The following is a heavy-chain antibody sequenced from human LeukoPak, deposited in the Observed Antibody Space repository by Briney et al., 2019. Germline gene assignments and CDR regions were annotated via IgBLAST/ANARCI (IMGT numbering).Heavy chain of an antibody. CDR1: GGSISSYY. CDR2: IYYSGST. Sequence: PSETLSLTCTVSGGSISSYYWSWIRQPPGKGLEWIGYIYYSGSTNYNPSLKSRVTISVDTSKNQLSLKLSSVTAADTAVYYCARLIAAAGTYFDYWGQGTLVTVSS. J-gene: IGHJ4*02. V-gene: IGHV4-59*08. D-gene: IGHD6-13*01. CDR3: ARLIAAAGTYFDY.